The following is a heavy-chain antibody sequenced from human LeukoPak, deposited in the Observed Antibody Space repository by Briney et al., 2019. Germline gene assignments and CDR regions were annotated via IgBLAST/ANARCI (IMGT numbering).Heavy chain of an antibody. D-gene: IGHD3-22*01. J-gene: IGHJ4*02. CDR1: GGSISSGDYY. CDR3: ARTYYYDSSGYIHFDY. CDR2: IHYSGST. Sequence: PSETLSLTCTVSGGSISSGDYYWRWIRQPPGTGLEWIGYIHYSGSTYYNPSLKSRVTISVDTSKNQFSLKLSSVTAADTAVYYCARTYYYDSSGYIHFDYWGQGTLVTVSS. V-gene: IGHV4-30-4*08.